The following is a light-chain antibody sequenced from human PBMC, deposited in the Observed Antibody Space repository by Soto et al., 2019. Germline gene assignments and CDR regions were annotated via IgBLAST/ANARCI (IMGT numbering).Light chain of an antibody. V-gene: IGLV4-69*01. CDR1: SGHSTYA. CDR3: QTWDTGIRV. J-gene: IGLJ2*01. Sequence: QPVLTQSPSASASLGASVKLTCTLSSGHSTYAIAWHQQQPEKGPRYLMKLNSDGSHNKGDGIPDRFSGSSSGAERYLTISSLQSEDAADYYCQTWDTGIRVFGGGTKLTVL. CDR2: LNSDGSH.